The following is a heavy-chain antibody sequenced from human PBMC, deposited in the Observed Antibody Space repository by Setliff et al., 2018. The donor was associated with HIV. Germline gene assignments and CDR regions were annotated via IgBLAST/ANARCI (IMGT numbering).Heavy chain of an antibody. J-gene: IGHJ6*02. V-gene: IGHV1-2*02. CDR3: ARAPTLFGVEYYYYFGMDV. Sequence: GASVKVSCKASGYTFTGYYMHWVRQAPGQGLEWMGWINPHSGDTNYAQKFQDRDTMTRDTSVNIAYMQLSRLRSDDTAVYYCARAPTLFGVEYYYYFGMDVWGQGTTVTVSS. D-gene: IGHD3-3*01. CDR1: GYTFTGYY. CDR2: INPHSGDT.